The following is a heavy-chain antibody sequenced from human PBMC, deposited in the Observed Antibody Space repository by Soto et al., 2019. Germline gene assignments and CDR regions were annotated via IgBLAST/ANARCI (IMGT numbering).Heavy chain of an antibody. D-gene: IGHD1-26*01. J-gene: IGHJ4*02. Sequence: GGSLRLSCAASGFTFSSYAMHWVRQAPGKGLEWVAVISYDGSNKYYADSVKGRFTISRDNSKNTLYLQMNSLRAEDTAVYYCAREEYSGSYALDYWGQGTLVTVSS. CDR3: AREEYSGSYALDY. V-gene: IGHV3-30-3*01. CDR2: ISYDGSNK. CDR1: GFTFSSYA.